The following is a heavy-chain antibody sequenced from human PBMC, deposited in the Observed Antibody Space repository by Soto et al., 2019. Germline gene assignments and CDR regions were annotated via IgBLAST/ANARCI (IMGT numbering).Heavy chain of an antibody. CDR1: GFTVSNNY. D-gene: IGHD3-10*01. CDR2: IYSGGYT. V-gene: IGHV3-53*01. CDR3: GPHPGGGGY. J-gene: IGHJ4*02. Sequence: EVQLVESGGGLIQPGGSLRLSCAVSGFTVSNNYMSWVRQAPGKGLEGVSVIYSGGYTAYGDSVKGRFTISRDNSKNTRFLQMNSGGADATAFYCGGPHPGGGGYWGQGTLVTVSS.